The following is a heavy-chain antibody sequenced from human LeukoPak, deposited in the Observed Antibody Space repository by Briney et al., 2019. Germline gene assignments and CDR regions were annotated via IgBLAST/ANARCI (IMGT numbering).Heavy chain of an antibody. D-gene: IGHD2-2*01. CDR1: GGSISSYY. J-gene: IGHJ3*02. CDR2: IYTSGST. V-gene: IGHV4-4*07. CDR3: AREVVVVPAAIRAFDI. Sequence: PSETLSLTCTVPGGSISSYYWSWIRQPAGKGLEWIGRIYTSGSTNYNPSLKSRVTMSVDTSKNQFSLKLSSVTAADTAVYYCAREVVVVPAAIRAFDIWGQGTMVTVSS.